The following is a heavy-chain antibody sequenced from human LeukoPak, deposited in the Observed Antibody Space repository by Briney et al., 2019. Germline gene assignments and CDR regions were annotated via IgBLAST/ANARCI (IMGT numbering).Heavy chain of an antibody. J-gene: IGHJ4*02. Sequence: PSETLSLTXAVYGGSFSGYYWSWIGQPPGKGLEWIGEINHSGSTNYNPSLKSRVTISVDTSKNQFSLKLSSVTAADTAVYYCARAVTVAGSSDYWGQGTLVTVSS. V-gene: IGHV4-34*01. D-gene: IGHD6-19*01. CDR2: INHSGST. CDR3: ARAVTVAGSSDY. CDR1: GGSFSGYY.